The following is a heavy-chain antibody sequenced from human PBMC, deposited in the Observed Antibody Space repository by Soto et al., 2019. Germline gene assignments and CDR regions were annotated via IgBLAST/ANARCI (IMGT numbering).Heavy chain of an antibody. CDR2: IYYSGST. Sequence: QVQLQESGPGLVKPSETLSLTCTVSGGFISSYYWSWIRQPPGKGLEWIGYIYYSGSTNYNPSLTSRVTISVDTSKNQFSLKLSSVTAADTAMYYCARHLFEQQLSTGGAFDIWGQGTMVTVSS. J-gene: IGHJ3*02. D-gene: IGHD6-13*01. V-gene: IGHV4-59*08. CDR1: GGFISSYY. CDR3: ARHLFEQQLSTGGAFDI.